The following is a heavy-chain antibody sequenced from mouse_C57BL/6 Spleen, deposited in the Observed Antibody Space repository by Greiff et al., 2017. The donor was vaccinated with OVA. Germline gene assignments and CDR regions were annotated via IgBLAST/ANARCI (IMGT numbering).Heavy chain of an antibody. CDR2: IYPGDGDT. D-gene: IGHD2-4*01. CDR3: ALYYDYDHFAY. V-gene: IGHV1-80*01. CDR1: GYAFSSYW. J-gene: IGHJ3*01. Sequence: VKLVESGAELVKPGASVKISCKASGYAFSSYWMNWVKQRPGKGLEWIGQIYPGDGDTNYNGKFKGKATLTADKSSSTAYMQLSSLTSEDSAVYFCALYYDYDHFAYWGQGTLVTVSA.